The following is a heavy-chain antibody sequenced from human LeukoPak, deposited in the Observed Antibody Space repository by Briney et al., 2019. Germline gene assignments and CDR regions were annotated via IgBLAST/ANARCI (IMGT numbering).Heavy chain of an antibody. CDR1: GGSISSYY. CDR2: IHYSGAT. D-gene: IGHD3-22*01. V-gene: IGHV4-59*01. J-gene: IGHJ4*02. CDR3: ARVGDTSGYYYHFDY. Sequence: SETLSLTCTVSGGSISSYYWGWIRQPPGKGLEWIGYIHYSGATDYNPSLKSRVTISVDTSKNQFSLKMSSVTAADTAVFYCARVGDTSGYYYHFDYWGQGTLVTVSS.